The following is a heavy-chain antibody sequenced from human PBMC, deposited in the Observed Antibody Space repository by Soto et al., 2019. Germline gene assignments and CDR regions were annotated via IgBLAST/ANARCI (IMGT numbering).Heavy chain of an antibody. D-gene: IGHD2-15*01. V-gene: IGHV3-48*01. Sequence: PGGSLRLSCAASGFTFSSYSMNWARHAPGKELEWISYISSSSRTIYYPDSVKGRFTISRDNAKNSLYLQMNSLRAEDTAVFYFAKDKGRSRLDYWGQGNLVTVSS. CDR3: AKDKGRSRLDY. CDR1: GFTFSSYS. CDR2: ISSSSRTI. J-gene: IGHJ4*02.